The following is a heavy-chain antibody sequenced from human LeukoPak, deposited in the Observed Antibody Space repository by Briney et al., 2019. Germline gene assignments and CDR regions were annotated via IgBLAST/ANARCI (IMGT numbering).Heavy chain of an antibody. D-gene: IGHD3-3*01. CDR3: AKDGREWGILTVFGAFDY. V-gene: IGHV3-30*18. CDR2: ISYDGRNK. CDR1: GFTFSTYG. Sequence: TGGSLRLSCAASGFTFSTYGMHWVRQAPGKGLEWVAVISYDGRNKYYADSVKGRFSISRDNSKNTLYLQMNSLRDEDTAVYYCAKDGREWGILTVFGAFDYWGQGTLVTVSS. J-gene: IGHJ4*02.